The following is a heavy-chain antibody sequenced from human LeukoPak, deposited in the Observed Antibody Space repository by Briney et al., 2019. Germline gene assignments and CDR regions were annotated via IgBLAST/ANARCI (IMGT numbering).Heavy chain of an antibody. J-gene: IGHJ5*02. CDR2: VYTSGST. CDR3: ARDTGGDLTHPPPNDWFDP. Sequence: PSETLSLTCTVSGGSISSGRYYWSWIRQPAGKGLEWIGRVYTSGSTNYNPSLKSRVTISLDTSKNQFSLKLSSVTAADTAVYYCARDTGGDLTHPPPNDWFDPWGQGTLVTVSS. CDR1: GGSISSGRYY. D-gene: IGHD2-8*02. V-gene: IGHV4-61*02.